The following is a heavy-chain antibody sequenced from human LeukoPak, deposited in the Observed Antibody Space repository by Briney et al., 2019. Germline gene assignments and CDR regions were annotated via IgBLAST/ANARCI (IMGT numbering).Heavy chain of an antibody. V-gene: IGHV4-39*07. Sequence: SETLSLTCTVSGGSISSGTYYWAWIRQPPGKGLEWIGTIYHSGSTYYNPSLKSRVTISVDTSKNQFSLKLSSVTAADTAVYYCARPYYYDSSGRVELPVWGQGTLVTVSS. CDR3: ARPYYYDSSGRVELPV. CDR2: IYHSGST. J-gene: IGHJ4*02. D-gene: IGHD3-22*01. CDR1: GGSISSGTYY.